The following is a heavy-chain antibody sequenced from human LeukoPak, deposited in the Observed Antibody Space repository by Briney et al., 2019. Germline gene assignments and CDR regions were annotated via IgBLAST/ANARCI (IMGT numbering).Heavy chain of an antibody. J-gene: IGHJ6*02. D-gene: IGHD3-3*01. CDR2: ISYDGSTK. CDR1: GFTFSSYW. Sequence: PGGSLRLSCAASGFTFSSYWMSWVRQAPGKGLEWVAVISYDGSTKYYAGSVKGRFTISRDNSKNTLYLEMNSLRGEDTAVYHCARDGRIKCNFCYHYGMGVWGQGTTVTVSS. CDR3: ARDGRIKCNFCYHYGMGV. V-gene: IGHV3-30*03.